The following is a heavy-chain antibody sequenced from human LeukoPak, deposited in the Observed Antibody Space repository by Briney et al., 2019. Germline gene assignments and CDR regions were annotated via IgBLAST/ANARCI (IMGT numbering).Heavy chain of an antibody. V-gene: IGHV3-33*01. Sequence: PGGSLRLSCAASGFTFSSYGMHWVRQAPGKGLEWVAVIWDDGSNKYYADSVRGRITISRDNSKNTLYLQVNSLRAEDTVVYYCARDANFGYDAFDIWGQGTMVTVSS. CDR1: GFTFSSYG. CDR3: ARDANFGYDAFDI. J-gene: IGHJ3*02. CDR2: IWDDGSNK. D-gene: IGHD3-10*01.